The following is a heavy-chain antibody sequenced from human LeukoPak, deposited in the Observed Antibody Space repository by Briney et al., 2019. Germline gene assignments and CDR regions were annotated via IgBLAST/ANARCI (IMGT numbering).Heavy chain of an antibody. CDR3: ARDLGWSSSH. CDR1: GXTFTGHY. J-gene: IGHJ4*02. Sequence: ASVKVSCKXXGXTFTGHYMNWVRLAPGQGLEWMGWINPTGGTTYAQKFQDRVTMTRDTSINTAYMELSGLRSDDTAVYYCARDLGWSSSHWGQGTLVTVSS. CDR2: INPTGGT. V-gene: IGHV1-2*02. D-gene: IGHD6-6*01.